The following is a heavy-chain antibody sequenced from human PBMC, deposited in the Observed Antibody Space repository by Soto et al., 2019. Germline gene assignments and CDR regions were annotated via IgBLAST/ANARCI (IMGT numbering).Heavy chain of an antibody. CDR2: IYYSGST. D-gene: IGHD3-3*01. CDR1: GGSISSSSYY. J-gene: IGHJ3*02. V-gene: IGHV4-39*01. CDR3: ARQFYDFWSGHISEGAFDI. Sequence: QLQLQESGPGLVKPSETLSLTCTVSGGSISSSSYYWGWIRQPPGKGLEWIGSIYYSGSTYYHPSLKSRVPISVDTSKNQFSLKLSSVTAADTAVYYCARQFYDFWSGHISEGAFDIWGQGTMVTVSS.